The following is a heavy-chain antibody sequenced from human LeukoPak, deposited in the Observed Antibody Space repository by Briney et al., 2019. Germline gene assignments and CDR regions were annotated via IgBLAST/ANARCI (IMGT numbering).Heavy chain of an antibody. Sequence: SETLSLTCAVSGYSISSGYYWGWIRQPPGKGLEWIGSIYHSGSTYYNPSLKSRVTISVDTSKSQFSLKLSSVTAADTAVYYCARDGPLRNFDYWGQGTLVTVSS. CDR1: GYSISSGYY. V-gene: IGHV4-38-2*02. CDR3: ARDGPLRNFDY. J-gene: IGHJ4*02. CDR2: IYHSGST.